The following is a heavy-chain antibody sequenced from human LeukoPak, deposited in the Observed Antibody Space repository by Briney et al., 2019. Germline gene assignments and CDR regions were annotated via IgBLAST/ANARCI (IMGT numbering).Heavy chain of an antibody. J-gene: IGHJ6*03. CDR2: IYYSGST. V-gene: IGHV4-39*01. CDR3: ARHVLVGDSPGDMDV. CDR1: GGSISSCSYY. Sequence: SETRSLTCTVSGGSISSCSYYWDWIRQPPGKGLEWIGSIYYSGSTYYNPSLKSRVTISVDTSKNQFSLKLSSVTAADTAVYYCARHVLVGDSPGDMDVWGKGTTVTVSS. D-gene: IGHD3-16*01.